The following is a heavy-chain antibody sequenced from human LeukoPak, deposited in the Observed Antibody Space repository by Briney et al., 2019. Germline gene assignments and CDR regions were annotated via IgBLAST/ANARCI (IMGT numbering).Heavy chain of an antibody. J-gene: IGHJ4*02. CDR2: IYYSGST. CDR3: ARVAYCSSTSCFSYNGPFNYFDY. Sequence: SETLSLTCTVSGGSISSSSYYWGWIRQPPGKGLEWIGSIYYSGSTYYNPSLKSRVTISVDTSKNQFSLKLSSVTAADTAVYYCARVAYCSSTSCFSYNGPFNYFDYWGQGTLVTVSS. CDR1: GGSISSSSYY. V-gene: IGHV4-39*01. D-gene: IGHD2-2*01.